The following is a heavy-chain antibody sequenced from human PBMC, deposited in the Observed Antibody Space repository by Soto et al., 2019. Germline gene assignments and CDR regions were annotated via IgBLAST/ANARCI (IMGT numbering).Heavy chain of an antibody. CDR1: GYTFTSYG. CDR2: ISAYNGNT. V-gene: IGHV1-18*01. J-gene: IGHJ4*02. CDR3: ARDLNNVVAGDFDY. Sequence: RASVKVSCKASGYTFTSYGISWVRQAPGQGLEWMGWISAYNGNTNYAQKLQGRVTMTTDTSTSTAYMELRSLRSDDTAVYYCARDLNNVVAGDFDYWGQGTLVTVSS. D-gene: IGHD6-19*01.